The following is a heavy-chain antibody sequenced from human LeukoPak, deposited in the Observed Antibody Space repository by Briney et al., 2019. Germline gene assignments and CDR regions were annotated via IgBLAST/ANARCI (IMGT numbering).Heavy chain of an antibody. CDR1: GGSFSGYY. CDR2: INHSGST. CDR3: ARTHSSRYNWFDP. J-gene: IGHJ5*02. Sequence: SETLSLTCAVYGGSFSGYYWSWLRQPPGKGLEWIGEINHSGSTNYNPSLKSRVTISVDTSKSQFSLKLSSVTAADTAVYYCARTHSSRYNWFDPWGQGTLVTVSS. V-gene: IGHV4-34*01. D-gene: IGHD6-13*01.